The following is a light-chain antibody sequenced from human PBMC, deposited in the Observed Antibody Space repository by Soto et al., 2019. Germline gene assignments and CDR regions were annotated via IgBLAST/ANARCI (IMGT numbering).Light chain of an antibody. CDR1: SGSVSATYY. J-gene: IGLJ2*01. Sequence: QTVVTQEPSFSVSPGGTVTLTCGLSSGSVSATYYPSCYQQTPGQAPRTLIYSTNTRSSGVPDRFSGSILGNKAALTITGAQADDESDYYCVLYMGSGIPVFGGGTKLTVL. CDR2: STN. V-gene: IGLV8-61*01. CDR3: VLYMGSGIPV.